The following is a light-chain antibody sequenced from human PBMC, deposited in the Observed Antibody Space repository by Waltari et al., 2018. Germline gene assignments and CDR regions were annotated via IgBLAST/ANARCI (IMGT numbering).Light chain of an antibody. CDR2: DGS. Sequence: DIQMTQSPSTLSASVGDRVTITCRASQSISSWLAWYQQKPGKAPKLLIHDGSSLESGVPSRFSGSGSGTEFTLTISSLQPDDFATYYCQQYNSYPWTFGQGTKVEIK. CDR3: QQYNSYPWT. CDR1: QSISSW. J-gene: IGKJ1*01. V-gene: IGKV1-5*01.